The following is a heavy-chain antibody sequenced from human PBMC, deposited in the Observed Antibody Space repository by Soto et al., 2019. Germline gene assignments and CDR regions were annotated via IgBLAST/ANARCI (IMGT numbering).Heavy chain of an antibody. CDR2: INHGGST. CDR1: GGSFSGYY. CDR3: ARAWGVVAATLGYYYYGMDV. V-gene: IGHV4-34*01. J-gene: IGHJ6*02. D-gene: IGHD2-15*01. Sequence: PSGTLSLTCAVYGGSFSGYYWSWIRQPPGKGLEWIGEINHGGSTNYNPSLKSRVTISVDTSKNQFSLKLSSVTAADTAVYYCARAWGVVAATLGYYYYGMDVWGQGTTVTVSS.